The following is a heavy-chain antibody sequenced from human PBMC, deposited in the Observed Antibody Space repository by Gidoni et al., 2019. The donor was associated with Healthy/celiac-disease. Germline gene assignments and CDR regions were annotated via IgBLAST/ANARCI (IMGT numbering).Heavy chain of an antibody. CDR1: GGSISSSSYY. Sequence: QLQLQESGPGLVKPSETLSLTCTVSGGSISSSSYYWGWLRQPPGKGLEWIGSIYYSGSTYYNPSLKSRVTISVDTSKNQFSLKLSSVTAADTAVYYCASPRYCSSTSCPVAYWGQGTLVTVSS. V-gene: IGHV4-39*01. CDR3: ASPRYCSSTSCPVAY. CDR2: IYYSGST. D-gene: IGHD2-2*01. J-gene: IGHJ4*02.